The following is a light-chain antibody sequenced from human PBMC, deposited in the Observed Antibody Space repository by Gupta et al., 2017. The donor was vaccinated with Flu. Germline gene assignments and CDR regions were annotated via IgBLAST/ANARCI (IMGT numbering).Light chain of an antibody. Sequence: QSVLTQPTSVSGAPGQRVTISCTGSSSNIGAGYDVHWYQQLPGTAPKLLFYGNTNRPSGVPDRFSVSKSGTSASLAITGLQAEDEADYYCQSYDTSLSGRVFGTGTKFTFL. CDR2: GNT. V-gene: IGLV1-40*01. CDR3: QSYDTSLSGRV. CDR1: SSNIGAGYD. J-gene: IGLJ1*01.